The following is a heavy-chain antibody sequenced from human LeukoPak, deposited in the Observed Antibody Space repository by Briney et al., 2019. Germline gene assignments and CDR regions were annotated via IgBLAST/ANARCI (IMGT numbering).Heavy chain of an antibody. CDR3: AQRRYSSGWYVDY. D-gene: IGHD6-19*01. J-gene: IGHJ4*02. CDR1: GGSISSSSYY. V-gene: IGHV4-39*07. Sequence: MTSETLSLTCTVSGGSISSSSYYWGWIRQPPGKGLEWIGSIYYSGSTYYNPSLKSRVTISVDTSKNQFSLKLSSVTAADTAVYYCAQRRYSSGWYVDYWGQGTLVTVSS. CDR2: IYYSGST.